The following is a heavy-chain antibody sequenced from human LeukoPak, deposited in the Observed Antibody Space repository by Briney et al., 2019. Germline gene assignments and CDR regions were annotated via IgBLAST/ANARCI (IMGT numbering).Heavy chain of an antibody. J-gene: IGHJ4*02. D-gene: IGHD3-10*01. CDR2: ISSSSSYI. CDR3: ARASGSGPFPDFDY. V-gene: IGHV3-21*01. Sequence: PGGSLRLSCAASGFTFSSYSMNWVRQAPGKGLEWVSSISSSSSYIYYADSVKGRFTISRDNAKNSLYLQMNSLRAEDTAVYYCARASGSGPFPDFDYWGQGTLVTVSS. CDR1: GFTFSSYS.